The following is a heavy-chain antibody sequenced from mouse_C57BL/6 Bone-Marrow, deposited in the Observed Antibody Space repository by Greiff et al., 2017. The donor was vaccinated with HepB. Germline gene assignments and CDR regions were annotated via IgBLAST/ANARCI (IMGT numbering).Heavy chain of an antibody. Sequence: QVQLQQSGPGLVQPSQSLSITCTVSGFSLTSYGVHWVRQSPGKGLEWLGVIWSGGGTDYNAAFISRLSISKDNSKSQVFFKMNSLQADDTAIYYCARSPITTEGAMDYWGQGTAVTVSS. J-gene: IGHJ4*01. V-gene: IGHV2-2*01. CDR3: ARSPITTEGAMDY. D-gene: IGHD1-2*01. CDR1: GFSLTSYG. CDR2: IWSGGGT.